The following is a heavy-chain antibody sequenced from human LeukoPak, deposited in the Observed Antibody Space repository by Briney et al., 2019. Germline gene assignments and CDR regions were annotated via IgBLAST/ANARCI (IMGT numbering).Heavy chain of an antibody. CDR1: GGSISSSSYY. J-gene: IGHJ3*02. D-gene: IGHD3-9*01. CDR3: ARHRIARYYDILTGAFDI. Sequence: SETLSLTCTVSGGSISSSSYYWGWIRQPPGNGLEWIGSIYYSGSTYYNPSLKSRVTISVDTSKNQFSLKLSSVTAADTAVYYCARHRIARYYDILTGAFDIWGQGTMVTVSS. CDR2: IYYSGST. V-gene: IGHV4-39*01.